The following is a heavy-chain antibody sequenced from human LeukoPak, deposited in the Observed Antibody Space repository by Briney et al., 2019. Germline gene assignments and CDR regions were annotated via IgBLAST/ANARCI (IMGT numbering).Heavy chain of an antibody. D-gene: IGHD3-22*01. CDR1: GGTFSSYA. Sequence: GSSVKVSCKASGGTFSSYAISWVRQAPGQGLEWMGGIIPILGTANYAQKFQGRVTITADESTSTAYMELSSLRSEDTAVYYCARAATMIVVVNWFDPWGQGTLVTVSS. V-gene: IGHV1-69*01. CDR3: ARAATMIVVVNWFDP. J-gene: IGHJ5*02. CDR2: IIPILGTA.